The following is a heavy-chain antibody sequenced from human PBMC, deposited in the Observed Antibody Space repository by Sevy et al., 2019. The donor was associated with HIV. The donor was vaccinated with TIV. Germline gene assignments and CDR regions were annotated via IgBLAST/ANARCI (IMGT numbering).Heavy chain of an antibody. J-gene: IGHJ5*02. V-gene: IGHV3-48*03. CDR1: GFTLSTYE. D-gene: IGHD3-22*01. CDR2: ITSSGSTL. CDR3: ARGHGPYDSGDWFDP. Sequence: GGSLRLSCAASGFTLSTYEMNWVRQAPGKGLEWVSYITSSGSTLYSADSVKGRFTISRDTAKNSLYLQMNSLRAEDTAVYYCARGHGPYDSGDWFDPWGQRTLVTVSS.